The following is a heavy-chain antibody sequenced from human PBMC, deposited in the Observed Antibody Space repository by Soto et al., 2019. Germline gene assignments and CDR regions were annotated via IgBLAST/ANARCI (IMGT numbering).Heavy chain of an antibody. V-gene: IGHV3-15*01. CDR1: GFTFSNAW. J-gene: IGHJ6*01. CDR3: TTDPGTTGDMDV. Sequence: GGSLRRSCAASGFTFSNAWMSWVRQAPGKGLECVGRIKSKTDGGTTDYAAPVKGRCTIQRDDSKNTLYLQMNRLKTEDTVVYYCTTDPGTTGDMDVWGQGTTVTVSS. D-gene: IGHD1-1*01. CDR2: IKSKTDGGTT.